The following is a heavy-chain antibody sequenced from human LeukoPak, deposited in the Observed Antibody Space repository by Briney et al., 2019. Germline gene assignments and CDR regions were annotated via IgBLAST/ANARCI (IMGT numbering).Heavy chain of an antibody. CDR2: INPNSGGT. V-gene: IGHV1-2*02. D-gene: IGHD4-17*01. Sequence: ASVKVTCKASGYTFTGYYMHWVRQAPGQGLEWMGWINPNSGGTNYAQKFQGRVTMTRDTSISTAYMELSRLRSDDTAVYYCAKDQAATIPNSGDYVWGMDVWGKGTTVTVSS. CDR3: AKDQAATIPNSGDYVWGMDV. J-gene: IGHJ6*04. CDR1: GYTFTGYY.